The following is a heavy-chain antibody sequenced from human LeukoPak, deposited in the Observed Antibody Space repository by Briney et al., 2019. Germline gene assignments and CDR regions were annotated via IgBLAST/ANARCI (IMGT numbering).Heavy chain of an antibody. V-gene: IGHV4-30-4*01. Sequence: SETLSLTCTVSGGSISSGDYYWSWIRQPPGKGLEWIGYIYYSGSTYYNPSLKSRVTISVDTSKNQFSLKLSSVTAADTAVYYCARQMGIAAPLDYWGQGTLVTVSS. D-gene: IGHD6-13*01. J-gene: IGHJ4*02. CDR3: ARQMGIAAPLDY. CDR2: IYYSGST. CDR1: GGSISSGDYY.